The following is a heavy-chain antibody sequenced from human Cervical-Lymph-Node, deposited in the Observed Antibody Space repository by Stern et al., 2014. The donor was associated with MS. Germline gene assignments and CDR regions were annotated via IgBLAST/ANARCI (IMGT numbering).Heavy chain of an antibody. V-gene: IGHV3-30*18. CDR1: GFSFSDYG. CDR3: AKDLGGNAFDY. J-gene: IGHJ4*02. Sequence: MQLVESGGGVVQPGTSLRLSCAASGFSFSDYGIHWVRQAPGKALEWVAVISYDGTHKYYADSVKGRVTISRDNSKNTLYLQMNSLRSDDTAVYYCAKDLGGNAFDYWGQGTLVSVSS. CDR2: ISYDGTHK. D-gene: IGHD4-23*01.